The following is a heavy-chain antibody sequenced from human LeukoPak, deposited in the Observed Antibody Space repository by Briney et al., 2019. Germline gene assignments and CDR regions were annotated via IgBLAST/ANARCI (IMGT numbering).Heavy chain of an antibody. V-gene: IGHV3-53*01. Sequence: GGSLRLSCAASGFTVSSNYMTWVRQAPGKGLEWVSVVYTGGSTYSSDSVKGRFTISRDNSKNTLYLQMNSLRAEDTAVYYCARGLAAAGLYFDYWGQGTLVSLSS. J-gene: IGHJ4*02. CDR3: ARGLAAAGLYFDY. CDR1: GFTVSSNY. CDR2: VYTGGST. D-gene: IGHD6-13*01.